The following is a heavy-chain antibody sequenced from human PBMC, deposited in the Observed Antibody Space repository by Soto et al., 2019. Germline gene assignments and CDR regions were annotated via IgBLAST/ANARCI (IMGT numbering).Heavy chain of an antibody. CDR3: VRGMPGPDTLFGLFDY. CDR1: GFTFSDYY. CDR2: ISSSGTTI. J-gene: IGHJ4*02. Sequence: PGGSLRLSCAASGFTFSDYYMSWIRQAPGKGLEWVSYISSSGTTIYYADSVKGRFTVSRDSAKNSLHLQMNSLRDEDTAVFYCVRGMPGPDTLFGLFDYWGQGTLVTVSS. V-gene: IGHV3-11*01. D-gene: IGHD3-10*02.